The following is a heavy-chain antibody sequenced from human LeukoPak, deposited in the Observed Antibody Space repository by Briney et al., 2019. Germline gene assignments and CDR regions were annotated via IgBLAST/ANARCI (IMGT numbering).Heavy chain of an antibody. V-gene: IGHV3-30*02. Sequence: GGSLRLSCAASGFTFSSYGMHWVRQAPGKGLEWVAFIRYDGSNKYYADSVKGRFTISRDNSKNTLYLQMNSLRAEDTAVYYCTRRAAALDAFDIWGQGTMVTVSS. CDR1: GFTFSSYG. D-gene: IGHD6-13*01. CDR2: IRYDGSNK. J-gene: IGHJ3*02. CDR3: TRRAAALDAFDI.